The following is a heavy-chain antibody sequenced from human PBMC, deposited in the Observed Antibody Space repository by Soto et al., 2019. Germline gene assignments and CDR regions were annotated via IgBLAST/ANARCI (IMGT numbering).Heavy chain of an antibody. Sequence: QVQLVQSGAEVKKPGASVKVSCKASGYTFSDYDIIWVRQATGQGLEWMGWMNANSGNTGYARKFQGRVTMTWDTSISTAYMELSRVRSDDAAVYFCARGYYDSSGYYPTDYWGQGTLVTVSS. CDR1: GYTFSDYD. V-gene: IGHV1-8*01. D-gene: IGHD3-22*01. CDR3: ARGYYDSSGYYPTDY. CDR2: MNANSGNT. J-gene: IGHJ4*02.